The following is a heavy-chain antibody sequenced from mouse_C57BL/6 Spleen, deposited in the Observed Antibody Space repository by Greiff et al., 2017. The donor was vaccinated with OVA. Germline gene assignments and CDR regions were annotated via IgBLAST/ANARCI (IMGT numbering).Heavy chain of an antibody. J-gene: IGHJ4*01. CDR2: ISSGSSTI. V-gene: IGHV5-17*01. CDR3: ARGFGGAMDY. D-gene: IGHD3-2*02. CDR1: GFTFSDYG. Sequence: EVKVEESGGGLVKPGGSLKLSCAASGFTFSDYGMHWVRQAPEKGLEWVAYISSGSSTIYYADTVKGRFTISRDNAKNTLFLQMTSLRSEDTAMYYCARGFGGAMDYWGQGTSVTVSS.